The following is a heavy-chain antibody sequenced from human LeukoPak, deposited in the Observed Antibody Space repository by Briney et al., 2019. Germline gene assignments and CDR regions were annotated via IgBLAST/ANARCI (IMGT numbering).Heavy chain of an antibody. J-gene: IGHJ4*02. CDR3: ARAGGYCGRISCPYYFDY. Sequence: ASVKVSCKASGYTFTSYDINWVRQAPGQGLEWMGWMNPNSGNAGYAQKFQGRVTMTRNTSISTAYMELSSLRSEDTAVYYCARAGGYCGRISCPYYFDYWGQGSLVAVSS. CDR1: GYTFTSYD. CDR2: MNPNSGNA. V-gene: IGHV1-8*01. D-gene: IGHD2-15*01.